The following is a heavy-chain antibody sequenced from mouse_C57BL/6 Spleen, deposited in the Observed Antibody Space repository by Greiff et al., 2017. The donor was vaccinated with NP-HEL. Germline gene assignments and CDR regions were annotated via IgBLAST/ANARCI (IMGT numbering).Heavy chain of an antibody. J-gene: IGHJ3*01. V-gene: IGHV5-16*01. CDR3: ARDELSWFAY. CDR1: GFTFSDYY. CDR2: INYDGSST. Sequence: DVKLVESEGGLVQPGSSMKLSCTASGFTFSDYYMAWVRQVPEKGLEWVANINYDGSSTYYLDSLKSRFIISRDNAKNILYLQMSSLKSEDTATYYCARDELSWFAYWGQGTLVTVSA.